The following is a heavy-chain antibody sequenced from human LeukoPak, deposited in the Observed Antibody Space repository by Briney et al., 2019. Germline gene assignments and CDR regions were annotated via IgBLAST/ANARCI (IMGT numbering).Heavy chain of an antibody. CDR1: GYTFSSYD. J-gene: IGHJ6*03. V-gene: IGHV1-8*01. CDR2: MNPNSGNT. Sequence: ASVTVSCKASGYTFSSYDINWVRQATGQGLEWMGWMNPNSGNTGYAQKFQGRVTMTRNTSINTAYMELSSLRSEDTAVYYCARVGGTGPYYYYYYYMDVWGKGTTVTISS. D-gene: IGHD4-23*01. CDR3: ARVGGTGPYYYYYYYMDV.